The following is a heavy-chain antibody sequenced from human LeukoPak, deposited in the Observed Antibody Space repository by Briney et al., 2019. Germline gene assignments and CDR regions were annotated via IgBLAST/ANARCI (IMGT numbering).Heavy chain of an antibody. CDR3: ARDHYYDSSGYYYSYGMDV. CDR2: IKQDGSEK. CDR1: GFTFSSYW. D-gene: IGHD3-22*01. V-gene: IGHV3-7*01. Sequence: GGSLRLSCAASGFTFSSYWMSWVRQAPGKGLEWVANIKQDGSEKYYVDSVKGRFTISRDNAKNSLYLQKNSLRAEDTAVYYCARDHYYDSSGYYYSYGMDVWGQGTTVTVSS. J-gene: IGHJ6*02.